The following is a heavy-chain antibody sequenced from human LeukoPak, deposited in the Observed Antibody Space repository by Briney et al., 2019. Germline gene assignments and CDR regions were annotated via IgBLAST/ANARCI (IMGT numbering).Heavy chain of an antibody. V-gene: IGHV3-23*01. D-gene: IGHD2-2*01. CDR2: ISGSGGST. J-gene: IGHJ4*02. Sequence: GGSLRLSCAASGFTFSSYAMSWVRQAPGKGLEWVSAISGSGGSTYYADSVKGRFTISRDNSKNTLYLQMNSLRAEDTAVYYCAKEGGTVVVPAAISSRRNNWGQGTLVTVSS. CDR1: GFTFSSYA. CDR3: AKEGGTVVVPAAISSRRNN.